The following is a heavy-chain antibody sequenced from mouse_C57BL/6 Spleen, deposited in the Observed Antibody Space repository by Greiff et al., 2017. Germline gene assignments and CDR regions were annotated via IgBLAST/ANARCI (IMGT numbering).Heavy chain of an antibody. J-gene: IGHJ4*01. CDR2: INPSNGGT. CDR3: ARSIYDGYYNAMDY. V-gene: IGHV1-53*01. Sequence: QVHVKQPGTELVKPGASVKLSCKASGYTFTSYWMHWVQQRPGQGLEWIGNINPSNGGTNYNEKFKSKATLTVDKSSSTAYMQLSSLTSEDSAVYYCARSIYDGYYNAMDYWGQGTSVTVSS. D-gene: IGHD2-3*01. CDR1: GYTFTSYW.